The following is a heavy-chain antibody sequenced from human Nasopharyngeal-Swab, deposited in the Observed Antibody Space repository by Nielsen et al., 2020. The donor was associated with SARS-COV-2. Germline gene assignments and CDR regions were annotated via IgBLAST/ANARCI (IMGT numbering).Heavy chain of an antibody. CDR2: MYYSGTT. V-gene: IGHV4-38-2*02. J-gene: IGHJ4*02. CDR1: GYSIGSDSY. CDR3: ARDVTGYLQCDS. Sequence: SETLSLTCTVSGYSIGSDSYWGWIRQPPGKGLEWIGYMYYSGTTYYNPSLKSRVTISRDTSKNQSSLTLTSVTAADTGVYYCARDVTGYLQCDSWGRGSLVTVSS. D-gene: IGHD3-9*01.